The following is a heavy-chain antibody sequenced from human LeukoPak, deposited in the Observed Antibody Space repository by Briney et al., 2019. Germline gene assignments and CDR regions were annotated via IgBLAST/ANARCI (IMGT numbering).Heavy chain of an antibody. V-gene: IGHV1-8*02. D-gene: IGHD6-19*01. Sequence: ASVKVSCKASGYTFTSYDINWVRQATGQGLERMGWMNPNSGNTGYAQKFQGRVTMTRNTSISTAYMELSSLRSEDTAVYYCARVRDSSGWYFDYWGQGTLVTVSS. CDR2: MNPNSGNT. CDR1: GYTFTSYD. J-gene: IGHJ4*02. CDR3: ARVRDSSGWYFDY.